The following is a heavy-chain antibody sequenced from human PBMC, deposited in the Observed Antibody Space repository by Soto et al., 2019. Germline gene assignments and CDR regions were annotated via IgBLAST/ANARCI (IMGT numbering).Heavy chain of an antibody. J-gene: IGHJ3*02. V-gene: IGHV3-23*01. CDR1: GFTFSRYT. CDR2: ISSSGGGT. Sequence: GSLRLSCAVSGFTFSRYTMSWVRQAPGKGLEWVSGISSSGGGTYYADSAKGRFTISRDNSKNTLYLQMNSLRAEDTALYYCAKDYRPGIGDAFDIWGQGTMVTVSS. CDR3: AKDYRPGIGDAFDI. D-gene: IGHD1-1*01.